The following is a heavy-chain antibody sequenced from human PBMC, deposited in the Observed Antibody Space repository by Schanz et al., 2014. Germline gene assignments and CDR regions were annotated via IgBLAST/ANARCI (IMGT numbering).Heavy chain of an antibody. J-gene: IGHJ2*01. V-gene: IGHV3-11*03. Sequence: ESGGGLVEPGGSLRFSCAASGFSFSDYYMSWIRQAPGKGLEWISFINTGSNYINYADSVKGRFTISRDNTKNSLFLQLNSLRADDTAVYYCARNRGSGGQNWYFDLWGRGTLVTVSS. CDR3: ARNRGSGGQNWYFDL. CDR2: INTGSNYI. CDR1: GFSFSDYY. D-gene: IGHD1-26*01.